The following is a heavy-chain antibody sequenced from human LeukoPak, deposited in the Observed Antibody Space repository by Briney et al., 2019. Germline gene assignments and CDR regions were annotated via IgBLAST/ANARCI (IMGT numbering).Heavy chain of an antibody. V-gene: IGHV4-39*01. CDR3: ARHPPTIAAAVVTATPWFDP. CDR1: GGSISSSSYY. Sequence: SETLSLTCTVSGGSISSSSYYWGWIRQPPGKGLEWIGSIYYSGSTYYNPSLKSRVTISVDTSKNQFSLKLSSVTAADTAVHYCARHPPTIAAAVVTATPWFDPWGQGTLVTVSS. CDR2: IYYSGST. J-gene: IGHJ5*02. D-gene: IGHD2-21*02.